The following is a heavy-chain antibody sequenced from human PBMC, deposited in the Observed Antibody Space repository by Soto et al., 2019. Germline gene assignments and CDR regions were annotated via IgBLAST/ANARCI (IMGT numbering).Heavy chain of an antibody. CDR3: ARYSSGYYYWFSRSYFDC. V-gene: IGHV1-18*04. CDR2: ISAYNGNT. D-gene: IGHD3-22*01. CDR1: GYTFTSYG. J-gene: IGHJ4*02. Sequence: ASVKVSCKASGYTFTSYGISWVRQAPGQGLEWMGWISAYNGNTNYAQKLQGRVTMTTDTSTSTAYMELRSLRSDDTAVYYCARYSSGYYYWFSRSYFDCWGQGTLVTVSS.